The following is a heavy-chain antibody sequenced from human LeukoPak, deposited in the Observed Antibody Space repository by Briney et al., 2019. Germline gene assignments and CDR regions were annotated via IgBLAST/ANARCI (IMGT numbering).Heavy chain of an antibody. CDR3: ARGGYDFWSGYPFPYYFDY. V-gene: IGHV3-7*01. J-gene: IGHJ4*02. Sequence: GGSLRLSCAASGFTFSSYLMSWVRQAPGKGLEWVANIKQDGSEKYYVDSVKGRFTISRDNAKNSLYLQMNSLRAEDTAVYYCARGGYDFWSGYPFPYYFDYWGQGTLVTVSS. CDR2: IKQDGSEK. CDR1: GFTFSSYL. D-gene: IGHD3-3*01.